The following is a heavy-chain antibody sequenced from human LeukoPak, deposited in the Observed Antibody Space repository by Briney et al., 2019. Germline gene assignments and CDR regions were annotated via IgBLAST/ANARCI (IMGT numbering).Heavy chain of an antibody. Sequence: GASVKVSCKASGGTFSTSAISWVRQAPGQGLEWMGEIIPRFRSATYALKFQGRVTITADESTSTAYMELSSLRSEDTAVYYCASCRRNYYDSSGYYGDAFDIWGQGTMVTVSS. D-gene: IGHD3-22*01. V-gene: IGHV1-69*13. CDR3: ASCRRNYYDSSGYYGDAFDI. CDR2: IIPRFRSA. CDR1: GGTFSTSA. J-gene: IGHJ3*02.